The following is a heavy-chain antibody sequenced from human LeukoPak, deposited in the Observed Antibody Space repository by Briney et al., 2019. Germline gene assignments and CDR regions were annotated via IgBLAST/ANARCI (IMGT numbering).Heavy chain of an antibody. D-gene: IGHD6-19*01. Sequence: PSETLSLTCTVSGGSISSGSYYWSWIRQPAGKGLEWIGRIYTSGSTNYNPSLKSRVTISVDTSKNQFSLQLNSVTPEDTAVYYCARDPSVAYLRFDPWGQGTLVTVSS. CDR3: ARDPSVAYLRFDP. CDR1: GGSISSGSYY. V-gene: IGHV4-61*02. J-gene: IGHJ5*02. CDR2: IYTSGST.